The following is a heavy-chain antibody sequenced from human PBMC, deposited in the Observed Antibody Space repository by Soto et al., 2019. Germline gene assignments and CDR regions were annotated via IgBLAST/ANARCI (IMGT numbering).Heavy chain of an antibody. Sequence: QVQLVESGGGVVQPGGSLRLSCVASGFTFSTYSIHWVRQAPGRGLEWLTIISYDGMNKYYADSVKGRITISRDNSRNTVFLQMNSLRTEDTAVYYCARDPDTSGSYRYYFDNWGQGTLVTASS. V-gene: IGHV3-30*14. CDR2: ISYDGMNK. CDR1: GFTFSTYS. J-gene: IGHJ4*02. CDR3: ARDPDTSGSYRYYFDN. D-gene: IGHD1-26*01.